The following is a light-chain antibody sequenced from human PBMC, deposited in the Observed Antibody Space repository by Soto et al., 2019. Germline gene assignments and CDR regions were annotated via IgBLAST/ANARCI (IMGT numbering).Light chain of an antibody. Sequence: QLVLTQPPSVSGAPGQRVTISCTGSSSNIGAGYDVLWYQQLPGTAPKLLVHGNTDRPSGVPDRFSGSKSGTSASLAITGLQAEDEADYYCQSYDSSLSGWLFGGGTKLTVL. J-gene: IGLJ2*01. V-gene: IGLV1-40*01. CDR2: GNT. CDR3: QSYDSSLSGWL. CDR1: SSNIGAGYD.